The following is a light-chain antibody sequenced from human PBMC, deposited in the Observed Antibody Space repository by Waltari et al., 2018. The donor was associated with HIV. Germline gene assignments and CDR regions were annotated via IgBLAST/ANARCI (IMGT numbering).Light chain of an antibody. CDR3: QSYDSSLSGSWV. CDR2: DNT. Sequence: PGQRVTISCTGRSSNIGAGYAVHWYQQLPGTAPKLLIYDNTNRPSGVPDRFSGSKSGTSASLAITGLQTEDEADYYCQSYDSSLSGSWVFGGGTKLTVL. J-gene: IGLJ3*02. V-gene: IGLV1-40*01. CDR1: SSNIGAGYA.